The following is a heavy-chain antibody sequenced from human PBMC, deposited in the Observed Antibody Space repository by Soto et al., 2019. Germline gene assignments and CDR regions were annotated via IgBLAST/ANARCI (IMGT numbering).Heavy chain of an antibody. CDR3: GRVMIGTSRHTDSDY. D-gene: IGHD2-2*01. CDR1: GASISSRDYY. V-gene: IGHV4-39*01. CDR2: IDYNGVT. J-gene: IGHJ4*02. Sequence: PSETLSLTCPVSGASISSRDYYWGWIRQTPGKGLEWIGNIDYNGVTYYNPSLKSRVTVSKGTSKNQFSLKVASVTAADTAIYYCGRVMIGTSRHTDSDYWGQGTQVTVSS.